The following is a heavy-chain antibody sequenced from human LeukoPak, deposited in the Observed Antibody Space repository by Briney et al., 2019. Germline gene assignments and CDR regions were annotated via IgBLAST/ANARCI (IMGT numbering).Heavy chain of an antibody. CDR1: GFIFNNFW. CDR2: IKYDGSEK. J-gene: IGHJ2*01. CDR3: AINGDPRNWYFDL. Sequence: PGGSLRLSCVASGFIFNNFWMSWVRQAPGKGLEWVAKIKYDGSEKYYVDSVKGRFTISRDNAKNSLYLQMNSLRAEDTAVYYCAINGDPRNWYFDLWGRGTLVTVSS. V-gene: IGHV3-7*01. D-gene: IGHD4-17*01.